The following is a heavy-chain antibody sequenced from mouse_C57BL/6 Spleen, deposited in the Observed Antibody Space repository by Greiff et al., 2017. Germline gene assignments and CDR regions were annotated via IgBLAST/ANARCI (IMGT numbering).Heavy chain of an antibody. J-gene: IGHJ1*03. D-gene: IGHD1-1*01. CDR1: GFTFSSYA. V-gene: IGHV5-4*01. CDR3: ARDGGYYGSSYRDFDV. CDR2: ISDGGSYT. Sequence: VQRVESGGGLVKPGGSLKLSCAASGFTFSSYAMSWVRPTPEKRLEWVATISDGGSYTYYPDNVKGRFTISRDNAKNNLYLQMSHLKSEDTAMYYCARDGGYYGSSYRDFDVWGTGTTVTVSS.